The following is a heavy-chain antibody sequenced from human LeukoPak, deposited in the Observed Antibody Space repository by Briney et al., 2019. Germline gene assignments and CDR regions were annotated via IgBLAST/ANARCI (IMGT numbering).Heavy chain of an antibody. V-gene: IGHV3-43*02. D-gene: IGHD2-2*01. CDR3: AKDIQGYCSSTSCPPEDV. CDR1: GFTFDDYA. CDR2: ISGDGGST. J-gene: IGHJ6*04. Sequence: PGGSLRLSCAASGFTFDDYAMHWVRQAPGKGLEWVSLISGDGGSTYYADSVKGQFTISRDNSKNSLYLQMNSLRTEDTALYYCAKDIQGYCSSTSCPPEDVWGKGTTVTVSS.